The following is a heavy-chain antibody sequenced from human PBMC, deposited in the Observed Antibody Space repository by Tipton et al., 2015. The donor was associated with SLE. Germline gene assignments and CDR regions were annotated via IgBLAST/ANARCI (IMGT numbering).Heavy chain of an antibody. CDR2: ISAYNGNT. V-gene: IGHV1-18*01. Sequence: QSGPEVKKPGASVKVSCKASGYTFSNYGISWVRQAPGQGLEWKGWISAYNGNTNYAQKFQGRVNMTTDTCTNTAYMELRSLRSDDTAVYYCARESRDIVVVVNGMDVWGQGTTVTVSS. J-gene: IGHJ6*02. CDR1: GYTFSNYG. D-gene: IGHD2-15*01. CDR3: ARESRDIVVVVNGMDV.